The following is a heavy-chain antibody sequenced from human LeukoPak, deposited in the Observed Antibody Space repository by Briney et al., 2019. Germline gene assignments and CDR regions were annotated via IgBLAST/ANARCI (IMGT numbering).Heavy chain of an antibody. Sequence: SETLSLTCTVSGVSISSSRYYWGWIRQPPGKGLEWIGSIYYSGSTYYNPSLKSRVTISVDTSKNQFSLKLTSVTAADTAVYYCARLGRIAAAGRDYWGQGTLVTVSS. CDR3: ARLGRIAAAGRDY. D-gene: IGHD6-13*01. CDR1: GVSISSSRYY. CDR2: IYYSGST. V-gene: IGHV4-39*01. J-gene: IGHJ4*02.